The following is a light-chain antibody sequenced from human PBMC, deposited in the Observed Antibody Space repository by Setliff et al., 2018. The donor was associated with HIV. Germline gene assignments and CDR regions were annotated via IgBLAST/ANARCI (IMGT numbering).Light chain of an antibody. Sequence: QSALTQPASVSGSPGQSITISCTGSSSDFGAYNYVSWYQHHPDKVPKLIIYEVSNRPSGVSDRFSGSMSGNTASLTISGLQTEDEADYYCSSFTTSSTYVFGTGTKVTGL. CDR3: SSFTTSSTYV. J-gene: IGLJ1*01. CDR2: EVS. V-gene: IGLV2-14*01. CDR1: SSDFGAYNY.